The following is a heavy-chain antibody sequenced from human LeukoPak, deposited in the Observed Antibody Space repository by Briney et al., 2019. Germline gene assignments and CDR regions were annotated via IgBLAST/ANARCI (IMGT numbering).Heavy chain of an antibody. J-gene: IGHJ6*02. Sequence: GGSLRLSCAAAGFTFSDSWMSWVRQAPGKGLEGVANMNQDGGEKDYVDSVKGRFTISRDNARNVLYLQMSSLRAEDRAVYYCATYTHWVAGDVWGQGTTVTVSS. V-gene: IGHV3-7*01. D-gene: IGHD3-16*01. CDR1: GFTFSDSW. CDR2: MNQDGGEK. CDR3: ATYTHWVAGDV.